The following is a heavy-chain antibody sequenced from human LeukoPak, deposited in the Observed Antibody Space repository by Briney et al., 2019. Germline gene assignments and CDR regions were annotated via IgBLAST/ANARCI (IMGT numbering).Heavy chain of an antibody. CDR2: ISGSGGST. D-gene: IGHD2-2*01. V-gene: IGHV3-23*01. J-gene: IGHJ4*02. CDR3: AKGVDIVIVPAAYFDY. CDR1: GFTFSSYA. Sequence: GGSLRLSCAASGFTFSSYALAWVRQAPGKGLEWVSGISGSGGSTYYADSVKGRFTISRDNSKNTLYLQVNSLRAEDTAVYYCAKGVDIVIVPAAYFDYWGQGTLVTVSS.